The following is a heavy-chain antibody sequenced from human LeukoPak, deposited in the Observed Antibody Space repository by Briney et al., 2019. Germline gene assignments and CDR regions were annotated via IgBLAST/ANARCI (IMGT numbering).Heavy chain of an antibody. J-gene: IGHJ4*02. CDR1: GFTFSSYA. CDR3: GRELDGSVDY. D-gene: IGHD3-10*01. V-gene: IGHV3-7*01. CDR2: IQQDGIKK. Sequence: GGSLRLSCAASGFTFSSYAMHWVRQAPGKGLEWVANIQQDGIKKYYVDSVEGRFTISRENAKNSLFLQMSSLRADDTAVYYCGRELDGSVDYWGQGTLVTVSS.